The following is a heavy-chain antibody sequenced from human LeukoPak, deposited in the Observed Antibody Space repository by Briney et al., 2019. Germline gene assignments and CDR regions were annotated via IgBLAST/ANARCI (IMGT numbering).Heavy chain of an antibody. CDR3: ASNLWDYDSSGYYYD. J-gene: IGHJ4*02. CDR1: GYTFTSYG. CDR2: IIPILGIA. V-gene: IGHV1-69*04. D-gene: IGHD3-22*01. Sequence: GASVKVSCKASGYTFTSYGISWVRQAPGQGLEWMGRIIPILGIANYAQKFQGRVTITADKSTSTAYMELSSLRSEDTAVYYCASNLWDYDSSGYYYDWGQGTLVTVSS.